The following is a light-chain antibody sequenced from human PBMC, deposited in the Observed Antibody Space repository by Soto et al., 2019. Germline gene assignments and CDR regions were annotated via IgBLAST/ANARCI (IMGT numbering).Light chain of an antibody. CDR1: QSVSSNY. CDR2: GAS. J-gene: IGKJ4*01. CDR3: QQYGSSPEVT. V-gene: IGKV3-20*01. Sequence: EIVLTQSPGTLSLSPGERATLSCRASQSVSSNYLTWYQQKPGQAPRLLIYGASSRATGIPDRFSGSGSGTDFTLTISGLEPEDFAVYYCQQYGSSPEVTFGGGTKVEIK.